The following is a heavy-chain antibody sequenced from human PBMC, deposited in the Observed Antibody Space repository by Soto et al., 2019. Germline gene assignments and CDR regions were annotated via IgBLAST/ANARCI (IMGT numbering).Heavy chain of an antibody. J-gene: IGHJ4*02. CDR3: ARCLCGGDCYLFDY. Sequence: EVQLVETGGGLIQPGGSLRLSCAASGFTVSSNYMSWVRQAPGKGLEWVSVIYSGGSTYYADSVKGRFTISRDNSKNTLYLQMSSLRAEDTAVYYCARCLCGGDCYLFDYWGQGTLVTVSS. V-gene: IGHV3-53*02. D-gene: IGHD2-21*02. CDR2: IYSGGST. CDR1: GFTVSSNY.